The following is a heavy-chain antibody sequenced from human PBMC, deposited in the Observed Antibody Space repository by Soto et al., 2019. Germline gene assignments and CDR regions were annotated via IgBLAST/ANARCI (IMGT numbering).Heavy chain of an antibody. CDR3: ARASGYCSGGTCFTFDY. J-gene: IGHJ4*02. V-gene: IGHV4-30-2*01. CDR1: GGSVSIGTYS. CDR2: IYHSGSF. Sequence: LSLTCAVSGGSVSIGTYSWNWIRQPQGKGLEWIGYIYHSGSFYYNPSLKSRVTISVDRAKNQFSLNLDSVTAADTAVYYCARASGYCSGGTCFTFDYWGRGTLVTVS. D-gene: IGHD2-15*01.